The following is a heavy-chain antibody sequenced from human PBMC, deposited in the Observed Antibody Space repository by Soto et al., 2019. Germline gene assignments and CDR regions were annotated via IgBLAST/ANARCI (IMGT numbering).Heavy chain of an antibody. J-gene: IGHJ3*02. D-gene: IGHD3-10*01. CDR3: ARVKPPSTLLWFGELVAAFDI. Sequence: SETVCHTGTVSDSANIRDYWSWIRQPPGKGLEWIGYIYYSGSTNYNPSLKSRVTISVDTSKNQISLKLRSVTAADTAVYYCARVKPPSTLLWFGELVAAFDIWGQGTMVTVSS. CDR1: DSANIRDY. V-gene: IGHV4-59*01. CDR2: IYYSGST.